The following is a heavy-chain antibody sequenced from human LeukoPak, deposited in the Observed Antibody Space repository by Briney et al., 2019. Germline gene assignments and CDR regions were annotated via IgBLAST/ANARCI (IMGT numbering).Heavy chain of an antibody. V-gene: IGHV1-18*01. D-gene: IGHD4-11*01. CDR3: ARGWGMPYSNYPGYYYMDV. CDR2: ISAYNGNT. J-gene: IGHJ6*03. CDR1: GYTFTSYG. Sequence: ASVKVSCKASGYTFTSYGIVWVRQAPGQGLEWMGWISAYNGNTIYAQKLQGRVTMTTDTSTTTAYMELRSLRSDDTAVYYCARGWGMPYSNYPGYYYMDVWGKGTTVTISS.